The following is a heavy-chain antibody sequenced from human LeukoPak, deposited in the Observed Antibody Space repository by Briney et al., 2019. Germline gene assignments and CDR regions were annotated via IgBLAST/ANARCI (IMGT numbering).Heavy chain of an antibody. CDR1: GFTVSSNY. Sequence: GGSLRLSCAASGFTVSSNYMSWVRQAPGKGLEWVSVIYSGGSTYYADSVKGRFTISRDNSKNTLYLQMNSLRAEDTAVYYCARGRVDTALVSPWGQGTLVTVSS. V-gene: IGHV3-53*01. D-gene: IGHD5-18*01. CDR2: IYSGGST. J-gene: IGHJ5*02. CDR3: ARGRVDTALVSP.